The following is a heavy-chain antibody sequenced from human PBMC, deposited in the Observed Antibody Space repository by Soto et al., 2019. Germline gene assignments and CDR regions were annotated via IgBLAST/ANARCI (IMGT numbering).Heavy chain of an antibody. D-gene: IGHD3-22*01. V-gene: IGHV1-69*06. CDR1: GGTFSSYA. CDR2: IIPIFGTA. Sequence: QVQLVQSGAEVKKPGSSVKVSCKASGGTFSSYAISWVRQAPGQGLEWMGGIIPIFGTANYAQTFQGRVTITADKSTNTDYMELSSLRSEDTAVYYCARAFYDSSGYYTSYTSLDYWGQGTLVTVSS. J-gene: IGHJ4*02. CDR3: ARAFYDSSGYYTSYTSLDY.